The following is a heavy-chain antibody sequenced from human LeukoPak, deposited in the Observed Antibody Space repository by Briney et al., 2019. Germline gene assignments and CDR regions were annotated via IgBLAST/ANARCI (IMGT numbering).Heavy chain of an antibody. CDR1: GGSISSGSYY. CDR3: ARMGLFRVAVTTYTNNWFDP. Sequence: PSETLSLTCTVSGGSISSGSYYWSWIRQPAGKGLEWIGRIYTSGSTNYNPSLKSRVTISVDTSKNQFSLKMSSVTAADTAVYYCARMGLFRVAVTTYTNNWFDPWGQGTLVTVSS. CDR2: IYTSGST. D-gene: IGHD4-17*01. V-gene: IGHV4-61*02. J-gene: IGHJ5*02.